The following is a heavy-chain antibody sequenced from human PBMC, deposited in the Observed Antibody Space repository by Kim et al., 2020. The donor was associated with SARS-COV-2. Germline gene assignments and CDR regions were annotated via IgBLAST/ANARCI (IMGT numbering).Heavy chain of an antibody. J-gene: IGHJ4*02. CDR3: ARDLGFQYSSSPGAFDY. Sequence: GGSLRLSCAASGFTFSSYSMNWVRQAPGKGLEWVSYISSSSSTIYYADSVKGRFTISRDNAKNSLYLQMNSLRDEDTAVYYCARDLGFQYSSSPGAFDYWGQGTLVTVSS. D-gene: IGHD6-13*01. CDR1: GFTFSSYS. V-gene: IGHV3-48*02. CDR2: ISSSSSTI.